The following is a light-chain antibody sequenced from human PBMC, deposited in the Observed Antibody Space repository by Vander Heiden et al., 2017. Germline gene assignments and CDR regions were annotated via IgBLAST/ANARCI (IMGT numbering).Light chain of an antibody. CDR1: LSRLHSHGYNY. CDR2: LGS. V-gene: IGKV2-28*01. J-gene: IGKJ1*01. Sequence: VMIQSPLFRPVTPTEPASISCRSSLSRLHSHGYNYLDWYLQKTGQSPQLLLYLGSNRSHGVPHRFSGSRSGTAFTLKISRVEAPDVVVYYCRQALQTPRTFGQGTKVEIK. CDR3: RQALQTPRT.